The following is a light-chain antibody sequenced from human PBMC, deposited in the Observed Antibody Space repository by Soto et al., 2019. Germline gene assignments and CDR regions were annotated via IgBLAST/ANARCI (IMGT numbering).Light chain of an antibody. J-gene: IGKJ5*01. CDR1: QSVSSSF. CDR2: GAS. CDR3: QQRANWPLT. V-gene: IGKV3D-20*02. Sequence: IVLTQSPGTLSLSPWEIATRSCRASQSVSSSFLAWYQQKAGQAPRLLIYGASNRATGIPDRFSGSGSGTDFTLIISSLEPEDFAVYYCQQRANWPLTFGQGTRLEIK.